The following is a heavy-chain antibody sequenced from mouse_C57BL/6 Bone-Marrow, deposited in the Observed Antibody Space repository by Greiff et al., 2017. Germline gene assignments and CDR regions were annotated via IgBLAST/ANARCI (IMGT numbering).Heavy chain of an antibody. Sequence: QVQLQQSGAELVRPGASVKLSCKASGYTFTDYYINWVKQRPGQGLEWIARIYPGSGNTYYNEKFKGKATLTAEKSSSTAYMQLSSLTSEDSAVYFCARGYGNYRFAYWGQGTLVTVSA. CDR3: ARGYGNYRFAY. V-gene: IGHV1-76*01. CDR1: GYTFTDYY. CDR2: IYPGSGNT. J-gene: IGHJ3*01. D-gene: IGHD2-1*01.